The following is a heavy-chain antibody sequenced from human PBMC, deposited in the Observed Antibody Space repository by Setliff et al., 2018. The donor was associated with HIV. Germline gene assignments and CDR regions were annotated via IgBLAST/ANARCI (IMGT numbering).Heavy chain of an antibody. Sequence: ASVKVSCKASGYTFPSYDINWVRQATGQGLEWMGWMNPNSGNTGYAQEFQGRVTMTRNTSISTAYMELSSLRSEDTAVYYCAREAAVAGTFDYWGQGTLVTVSS. CDR2: MNPNSGNT. CDR3: AREAAVAGTFDY. D-gene: IGHD6-19*01. V-gene: IGHV1-8*02. CDR1: GYTFPSYD. J-gene: IGHJ4*02.